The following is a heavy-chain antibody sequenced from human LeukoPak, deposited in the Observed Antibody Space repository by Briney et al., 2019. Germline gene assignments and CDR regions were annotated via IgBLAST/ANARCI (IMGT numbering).Heavy chain of an antibody. V-gene: IGHV1-2*02. D-gene: IGHD2-21*02. CDR2: INPTSGGT. CDR1: GYTFTGYY. Sequence: ASVKVSCKASGYTFTGYYMHWVRQAPGQGLEWMGWINPTSGGTNYAQKFQGRVTMTRDTSISTAYMELSRLRSDDTAVYYSAVRCGGDCNSIGGKGYYFDYWGQGTLVTVSS. J-gene: IGHJ4*02. CDR3: AVRCGGDCNSIGGKGYYFDY.